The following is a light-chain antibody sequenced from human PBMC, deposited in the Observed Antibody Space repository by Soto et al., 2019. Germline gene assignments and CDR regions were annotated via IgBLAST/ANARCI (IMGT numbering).Light chain of an antibody. Sequence: DIQLTQSPSFPSPSIGESVTMTWRASQVISTSLAWYQVKPGKAPKLLIYAASTLESGVPSRFSATVSGTEFSLTITSLQPEDFATYYCQQLFDSPITFGQGTRLEI. CDR2: AAS. J-gene: IGKJ5*01. V-gene: IGKV1-9*01. CDR1: QVISTS. CDR3: QQLFDSPIT.